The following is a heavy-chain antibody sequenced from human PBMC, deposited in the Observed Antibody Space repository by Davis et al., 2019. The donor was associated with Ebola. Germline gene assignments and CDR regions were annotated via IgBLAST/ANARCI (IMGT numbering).Heavy chain of an antibody. D-gene: IGHD6-19*01. CDR3: AKGYSSGWYYFDY. CDR1: RFTFSSYG. Sequence: GESLKISCAASRFTFSSYGMHWVRQAPGKGLEWVAFIRYDGSNKYYADSVKGRFTISRDNSKNTLYLQMNSLRAEDTAVYYCAKGYSSGWYYFDYWGQGTLVTVSS. J-gene: IGHJ4*02. V-gene: IGHV3-30*02. CDR2: IRYDGSNK.